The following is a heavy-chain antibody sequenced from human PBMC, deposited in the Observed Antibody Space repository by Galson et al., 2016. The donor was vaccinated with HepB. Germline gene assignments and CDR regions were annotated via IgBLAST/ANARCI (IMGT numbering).Heavy chain of an antibody. CDR3: AGSSGWYFVFDI. Sequence: SLRLSCAASGFPFDDFAMNWVRQVPGKGLEWVSGINWNSETIDYADSVKGRFTISRDNAKNSLYLQMNSLTPEDPALYYWAGSSGWYFVFDIWGQGTMVTVSS. CDR1: GFPFDDFA. J-gene: IGHJ3*02. D-gene: IGHD6-19*01. V-gene: IGHV3-9*01. CDR2: INWNSETI.